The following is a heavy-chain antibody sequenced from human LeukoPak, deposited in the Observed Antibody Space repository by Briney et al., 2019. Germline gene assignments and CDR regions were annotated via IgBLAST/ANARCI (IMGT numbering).Heavy chain of an antibody. Sequence: GGSLTLSCAPSGFPFSDISMSWVRQAPGKGREWISTTKSGGTSTHYAETVKGRFPISRDNSKNTLYLQMSSLRVEDTAVYYCAKQSYARSLGEGGAGTLVSVSS. CDR1: GFPFSDIS. D-gene: IGHD2-8*01. J-gene: IGHJ4*02. V-gene: IGHV3-23*01. CDR2: TKSGGTST. CDR3: AKQSYARSLGE.